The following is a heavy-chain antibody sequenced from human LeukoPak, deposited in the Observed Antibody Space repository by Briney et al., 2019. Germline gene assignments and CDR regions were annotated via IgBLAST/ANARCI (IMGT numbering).Heavy chain of an antibody. CDR3: ARAVQWGANDY. D-gene: IGHD1-26*01. V-gene: IGHV1-2*02. J-gene: IGHJ4*02. CDR2: INPNSGGT. CDR1: GYTFTDYN. Sequence: ASVKVSCRASGYTFTDYNTHWVRQAPGQGLEYMGWINPNSGGTGSTQTFQGRVTMTGDTSISTAYMELSRLTSGDTAVYYCARAVQWGANDYWGQGTLVTVSS.